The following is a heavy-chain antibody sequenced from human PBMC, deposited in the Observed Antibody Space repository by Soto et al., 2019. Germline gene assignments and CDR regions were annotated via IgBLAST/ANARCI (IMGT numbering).Heavy chain of an antibody. J-gene: IGHJ6*02. CDR3: ARDQGSGSCLRSDYYYYGMDV. D-gene: IGHD1-26*01. CDR1: GFTFSSYG. Sequence: GGSLRLSCAASGFTFSSYGMHWVRQAPGKGLEWVAVIWYDGSNKYYADSVKGRFTISRDNSKNTLYLQMNSLRAEDTAVYYCARDQGSGSCLRSDYYYYGMDVWGQGTTVTVSS. CDR2: IWYDGSNK. V-gene: IGHV3-33*01.